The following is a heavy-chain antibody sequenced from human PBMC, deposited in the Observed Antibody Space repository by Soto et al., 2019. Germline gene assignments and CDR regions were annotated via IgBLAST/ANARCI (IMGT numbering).Heavy chain of an antibody. J-gene: IGHJ6*02. CDR3: ARETGNYYDSSRYGMDV. CDR1: GGTFSSYA. CDR2: IIPIFGTA. V-gene: IGHV1-69*13. D-gene: IGHD3-22*01. Sequence: RASVKVSCKASGGTFSSYAISWVRQAPGQGLEWMGGIIPIFGTANYAQKFQGRVTITADESTSTAYMELSSLRSEDTAVYYCARETGNYYDSSRYGMDVWGQGTTVTVSS.